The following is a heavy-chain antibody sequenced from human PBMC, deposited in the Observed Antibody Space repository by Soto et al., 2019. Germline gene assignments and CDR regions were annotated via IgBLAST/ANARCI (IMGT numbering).Heavy chain of an antibody. J-gene: IGHJ6*02. CDR2: ISGSGGST. CDR3: AKDVQEYSTSWWVWGRQYIYVMEV. Sequence: WGTLRLPCAASGFTFSIYPLSWVRHAPGKGLDWVSAISGSGGSTYYADSVKGRFTISRDNSKNTLYLQMNSLRAEDTAVYYCAKDVQEYSTSWWVWGRQYIYVMEVWAQGTTV. CDR1: GFTFSIYP. V-gene: IGHV3-23*01. D-gene: IGHD6-13*01.